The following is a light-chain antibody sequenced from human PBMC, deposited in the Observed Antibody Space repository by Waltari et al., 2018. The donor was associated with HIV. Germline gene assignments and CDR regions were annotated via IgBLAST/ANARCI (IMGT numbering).Light chain of an antibody. CDR3: QAAYRSGNVV. CDR2: EDT. Sequence: SYELTQSPSVSVSPGQTARIACSGDALSKQFVYWYRQKPGRAPVSVMFEDTKRSGGMRGLFSRATSGTNAILTVDGLEAEDEGGVCRQAAYRSGNVVFGGGTTLLVL. V-gene: IGLV3-25*03. J-gene: IGLJ2*01. CDR1: ALSKQF.